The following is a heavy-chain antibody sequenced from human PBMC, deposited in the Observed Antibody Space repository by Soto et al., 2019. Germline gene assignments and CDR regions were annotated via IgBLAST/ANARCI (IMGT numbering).Heavy chain of an antibody. V-gene: IGHV3-23*01. J-gene: IGHJ4*02. Sequence: EVQLLESGGGLVQPGGSLRLSCAASGFTFSSCAMSWVRQAPGKGLEWVSAISGSGGSTYYADSVKGRFTISRDNSKNTLYLQMNSLRAEDTAVYYCAKEGGYCSSTSCYGRVYYWGLGTLVTVSS. CDR1: GFTFSSCA. D-gene: IGHD2-2*03. CDR2: ISGSGGST. CDR3: AKEGGYCSSTSCYGRVYY.